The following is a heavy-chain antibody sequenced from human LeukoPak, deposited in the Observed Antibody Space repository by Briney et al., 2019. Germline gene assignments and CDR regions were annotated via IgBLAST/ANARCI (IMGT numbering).Heavy chain of an antibody. CDR2: IYYSGST. D-gene: IGHD3-10*01. Sequence: SETLSLTCTVSGGSISSSSYYWGWIRQPPGKALEWIGSIYYSGSTYYNPSLKSRVTISVDTSKNQFSLKLSSVTAADTAVYYCARTYYYGSWSYSFDYWGQGTLVTVSS. CDR1: GGSISSSSYY. CDR3: ARTYYYGSWSYSFDY. V-gene: IGHV4-39*01. J-gene: IGHJ4*02.